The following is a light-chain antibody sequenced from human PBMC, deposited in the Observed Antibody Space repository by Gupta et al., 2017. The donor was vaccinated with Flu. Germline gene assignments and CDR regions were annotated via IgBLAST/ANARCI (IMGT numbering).Light chain of an antibody. Sequence: QSALTQPASVSGSPGQSITISCTGTISDVGSYNLVSWYQQHPGKAPKLMIYEGSKRPSGVSNRFSGSQSGNTASLTISGLQAEDEADYYCCSYAGSGLYVFGTGTKVTVL. CDR2: EGS. V-gene: IGLV2-23*01. J-gene: IGLJ1*01. CDR3: CSYAGSGLYV. CDR1: ISDVGSYNL.